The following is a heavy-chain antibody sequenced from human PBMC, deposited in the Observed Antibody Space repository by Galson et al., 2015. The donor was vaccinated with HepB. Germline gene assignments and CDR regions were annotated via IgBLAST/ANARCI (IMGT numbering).Heavy chain of an antibody. CDR3: AKDPTGSYRYPYFDY. V-gene: IGHV3-30*18. CDR1: GFTFSSYG. Sequence: SLRLSCAASGFTFSSYGMHWVRQAPGKGLEWVAVISYDGSNKYYADSVKGRFTISRDNSKNTLYLQMNSLRAEDTAVYYCAKDPTGSYRYPYFDYWGQGTLVTVSS. D-gene: IGHD3-16*02. J-gene: IGHJ4*02. CDR2: ISYDGSNK.